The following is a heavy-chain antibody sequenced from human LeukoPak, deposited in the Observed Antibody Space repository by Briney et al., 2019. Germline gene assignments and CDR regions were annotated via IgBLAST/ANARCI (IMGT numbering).Heavy chain of an antibody. D-gene: IGHD1-7*01. V-gene: IGHV3-21*01. CDR1: EFSVGSNY. CDR3: ARNYPIDI. Sequence: GGSLRLSCAASEFSVGSNYMTWVRQAPGKGLEWVSSISSSSSYIYYADSVKGRFTISRDNAKNSLYLQMNSLRAEDTAVYYCARNYPIDIWGQGTMVTVSS. CDR2: ISSSSSYI. J-gene: IGHJ3*02.